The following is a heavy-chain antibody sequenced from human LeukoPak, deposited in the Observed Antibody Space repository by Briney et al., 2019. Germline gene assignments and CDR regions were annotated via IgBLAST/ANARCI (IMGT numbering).Heavy chain of an antibody. Sequence: SETLSLTCTVSGGSISSYYWNWIRQPPGKGLEWIGYTYYSGSTNYNPSLKSRVTISVDTSKNQFSLKLGSVTAADTAVYYCAGRLWRRDGYNLSAFDIWGQGTMVTVSS. CDR1: GGSISSYY. V-gene: IGHV4-59*01. CDR3: AGRLWRRDGYNLSAFDI. J-gene: IGHJ3*02. CDR2: TYYSGST. D-gene: IGHD5-24*01.